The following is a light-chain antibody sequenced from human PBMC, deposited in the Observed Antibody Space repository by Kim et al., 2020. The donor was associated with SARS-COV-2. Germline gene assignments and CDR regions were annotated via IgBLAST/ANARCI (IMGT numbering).Light chain of an antibody. Sequence: PGQSITISCTGTSSDVGDYQYVSWYQQHPGKAPQPMISDVSKRPPGVSNRFSGAKSANTASRTISGLQGEDEAVYYCSSYTSSSILFGGGTQLTVL. J-gene: IGLJ2*01. CDR1: SSDVGDYQY. CDR3: SSYTSSSIL. V-gene: IGLV2-14*03. CDR2: DVS.